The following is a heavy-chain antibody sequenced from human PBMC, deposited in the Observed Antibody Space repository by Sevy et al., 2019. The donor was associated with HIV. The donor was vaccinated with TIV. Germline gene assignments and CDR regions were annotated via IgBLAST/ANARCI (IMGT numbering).Heavy chain of an antibody. CDR1: GDSVSSNSAA. CDR3: SRALRSSSFNWFDP. Sequence: SQTLSLTCAISGDSVSSNSAAWNWIRQSPSRGLEWLGRTYYRSKWYNDYAVSVKSRITINPDTSKNQFSLLLNSVTPEDTAVYYCSRALRSSSFNWFDPWGQGTLVTVSS. J-gene: IGHJ5*02. CDR2: TYYRSKWYN. D-gene: IGHD3-3*01. V-gene: IGHV6-1*01.